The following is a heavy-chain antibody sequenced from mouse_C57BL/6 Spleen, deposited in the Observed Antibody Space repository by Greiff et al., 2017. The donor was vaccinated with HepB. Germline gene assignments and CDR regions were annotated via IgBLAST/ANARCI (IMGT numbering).Heavy chain of an antibody. CDR3: ARRGYGSSYVKYYFDY. Sequence: QVQLQQPGAELVMPGASVKLSCKASGYTFTSYWMHWVKQRPGQGLEWIGEIDPSDSYTNYNQKFKGKSTLTVDKSSSTAYMQLSSLTSEDSAVYYCARRGYGSSYVKYYFDYWGQGTTLTVSS. CDR1: GYTFTSYW. V-gene: IGHV1-69*01. J-gene: IGHJ2*01. CDR2: IDPSDSYT. D-gene: IGHD1-1*01.